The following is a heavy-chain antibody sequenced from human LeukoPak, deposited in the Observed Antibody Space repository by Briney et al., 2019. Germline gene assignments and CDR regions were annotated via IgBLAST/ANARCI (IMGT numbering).Heavy chain of an antibody. CDR1: GFTVSSNY. V-gene: IGHV3-53*01. D-gene: IGHD4-17*01. J-gene: IGHJ6*02. Sequence: PGGSLRLSCAASGFTVSSNYMGWVRQAPGKGLEWVSVIYSGGSTYYADPVKGRFTISRDNSKNTLYLQMNSLRAEDTAVYHCARDTVTTFRFRDYQHYGMDVWGQGTTVTVSS. CDR3: ARDTVTTFRFRDYQHYGMDV. CDR2: IYSGGST.